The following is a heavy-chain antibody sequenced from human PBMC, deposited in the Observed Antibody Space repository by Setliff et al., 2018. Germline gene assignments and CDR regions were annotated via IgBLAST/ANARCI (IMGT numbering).Heavy chain of an antibody. CDR3: SRGPSKVQFDT. J-gene: IGHJ5*02. CDR2: MYYSGKT. D-gene: IGHD4-4*01. Sequence: LSLTCTVSGGYIARSYFYWGWIRQSPGKGLEWIGTMYYSGKTFYMPSLQSRVTISADTSTSQLSLKLSSVTAADTAVYYCSRGPSKVQFDTWGRGIPVTVSS. V-gene: IGHV4-39*01. CDR1: GGYIARSYFY.